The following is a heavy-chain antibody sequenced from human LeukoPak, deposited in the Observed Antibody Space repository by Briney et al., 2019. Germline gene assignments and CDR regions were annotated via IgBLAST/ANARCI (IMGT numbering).Heavy chain of an antibody. CDR3: AKDWTTVVTPKGYYFDS. CDR1: GVSFNNYA. CDR2: ISTTGGST. D-gene: IGHD4-23*01. V-gene: IGHV3-23*01. J-gene: IGHJ4*02. Sequence: GGSLRLSCAASGVSFNNYAMSWVRQAPGKGQEWVSAISTTGGSTYYADSVKGRFTVSRDNSKNTLSLQMDSLRVEDTALYYCAKDWTTVVTPKGYYFDSWGQGTLVTVSS.